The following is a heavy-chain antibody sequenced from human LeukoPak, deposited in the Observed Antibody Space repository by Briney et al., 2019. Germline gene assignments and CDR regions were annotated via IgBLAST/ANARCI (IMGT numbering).Heavy chain of an antibody. CDR1: GFTFSSYS. CDR2: ISSSSSYI. CDR3: ARGYSSGWYWFDP. J-gene: IGHJ5*02. D-gene: IGHD6-19*01. Sequence: GGSLRLSCAASGFTFSSYSMNWVRQAPGKGLEWVSSISSSSSYIYYADSVKGRFTISRDNAKNSLYLQMNSLRAEDTAVYYCARGYSSGWYWFDPWGQGTLVTVSS. V-gene: IGHV3-21*01.